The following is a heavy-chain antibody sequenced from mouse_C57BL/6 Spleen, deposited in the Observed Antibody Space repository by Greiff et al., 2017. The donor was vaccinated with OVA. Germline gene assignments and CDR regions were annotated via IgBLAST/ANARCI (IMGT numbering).Heavy chain of an antibody. CDR1: GYTFTSYW. Sequence: QVQLQQSGAELAKPGASVKLSCKASGYTFTSYWMHWVKQRPGQGLEWIGYINPSSGYTKYNQKFKDKATLTADKSSSTAYMKLSSLTYEDSAVYYCAISKIYYGNYYYAMDYWGQGTSVTVSS. CDR3: AISKIYYGNYYYAMDY. V-gene: IGHV1-7*01. D-gene: IGHD2-1*01. CDR2: INPSSGYT. J-gene: IGHJ4*01.